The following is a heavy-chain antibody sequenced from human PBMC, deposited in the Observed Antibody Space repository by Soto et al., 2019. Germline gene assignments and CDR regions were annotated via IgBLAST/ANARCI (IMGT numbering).Heavy chain of an antibody. J-gene: IGHJ4*02. Sequence: EVQLVESGGGLVQPGGSLRLSCAASGFTFSTYSMNWVRQAPGKGLEWVSYISSSSTTIYYGDSVKGRFTISRDNAKNSLSLQMNSLRDEDTAVYYCAREMIYSPIVDYWGQGTLVTVSS. CDR3: AREMIYSPIVDY. V-gene: IGHV3-48*02. CDR2: ISSSSTTI. D-gene: IGHD5-18*01. CDR1: GFTFSTYS.